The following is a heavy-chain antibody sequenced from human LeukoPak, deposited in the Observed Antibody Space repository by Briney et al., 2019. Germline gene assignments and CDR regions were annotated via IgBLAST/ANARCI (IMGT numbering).Heavy chain of an antibody. J-gene: IGHJ6*02. CDR1: GFTVSSNY. CDR3: AREGRRIQLWEYYYGMDV. Sequence: GGSLRLSCAAPGFTVSSNYMSWVRQAPGKGLEWVSVIYSGGSTYYADSVKGRFTISRDNSKNTLYLQMNSLRAEDTAVYYCAREGRRIQLWEYYYGMDVWGQGTTVTVSS. V-gene: IGHV3-66*01. D-gene: IGHD5-18*01. CDR2: IYSGGST.